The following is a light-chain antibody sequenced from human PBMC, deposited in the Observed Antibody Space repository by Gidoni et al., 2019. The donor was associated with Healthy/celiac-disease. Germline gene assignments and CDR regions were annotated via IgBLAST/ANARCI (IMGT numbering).Light chain of an antibody. Sequence: DIQTTQSPSTLSASVGDRVTITCRASQSISSWLAWYQQKPGKAPKLLIYRASSLASGIPSRFSGSGSGTEFTLTISSLQPDDFATYYCQQYNSYSWTFGQGTKVEIK. CDR1: QSISSW. CDR2: RAS. V-gene: IGKV1-5*03. CDR3: QQYNSYSWT. J-gene: IGKJ1*01.